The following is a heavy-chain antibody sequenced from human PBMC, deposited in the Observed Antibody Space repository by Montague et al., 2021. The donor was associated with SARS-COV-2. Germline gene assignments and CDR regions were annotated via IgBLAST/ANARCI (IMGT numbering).Heavy chain of an antibody. V-gene: IGHV4-38-2*02. Sequence: SETLSLTCTVSGYSISSGYYWGWIRQPSGKGLEWIGSIYHSGSTYYNPSLKSRVTISVDTSKNQFSLKLSSVTAADTAVYYCAVNSNYYYYYGMDVWGQGTTVTVSS. CDR1: GYSISSGYY. CDR3: AVNSNYYYYYGMDV. CDR2: IYHSGST. J-gene: IGHJ6*02. D-gene: IGHD4-11*01.